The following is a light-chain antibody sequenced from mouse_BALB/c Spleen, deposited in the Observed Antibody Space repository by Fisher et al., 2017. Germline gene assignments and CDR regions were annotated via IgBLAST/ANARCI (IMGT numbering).Light chain of an antibody. CDR2: DTS. V-gene: IGKV4-59*01. CDR1: SSVSY. CDR3: QQGSSIPFT. J-gene: IGKJ4*01. Sequence: IVLTQSTAIMSASPGEKVTMTCSASSSVSYMHWYQQKSGTSPKRWIYDTSKLASGVPARFSGSGSGTSYSLTISSMEAEDVATYYCQQGSSIPFTFGSGTKLEIK.